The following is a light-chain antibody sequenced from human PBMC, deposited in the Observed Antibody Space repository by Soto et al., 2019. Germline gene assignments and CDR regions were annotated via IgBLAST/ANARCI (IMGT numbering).Light chain of an antibody. J-gene: IGLJ1*01. CDR2: EVS. Sequence: QSALTQPPSASGSPGQSVTISCTGTSSDVGGYNYVSWYQQEPGKAPKLMIYEVSKRPSGVPDRFSGSKSGNTASLTVSGLLAEDEADYYCSSYSGTNNFVFGTGTKVTV. CDR3: SSYSGTNNFV. CDR1: SSDVGGYNY. V-gene: IGLV2-8*01.